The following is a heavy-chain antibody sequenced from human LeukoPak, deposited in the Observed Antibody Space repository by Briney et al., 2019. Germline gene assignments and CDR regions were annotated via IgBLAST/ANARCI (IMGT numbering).Heavy chain of an antibody. V-gene: IGHV4-59*10. CDR1: GGSFSGYY. J-gene: IGHJ3*02. CDR2: IYTSGST. Sequence: SETLSLTCAVYGGSFSGYYWSWIRQPAGKGLEWIGRIYTSGSTNYNPSLKSRVTISVDTSKNQFSLKLSSVTAADTAVYYCARALGYSDAFDIWGQGTMVTVSS. D-gene: IGHD5-18*01. CDR3: ARALGYSDAFDI.